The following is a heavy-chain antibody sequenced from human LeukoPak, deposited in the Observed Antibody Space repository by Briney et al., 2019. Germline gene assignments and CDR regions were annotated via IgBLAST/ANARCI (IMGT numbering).Heavy chain of an antibody. CDR1: GGAISSYY. CDR3: AREWLRRVDWFDP. D-gene: IGHD5-12*01. V-gene: IGHV4-59*01. J-gene: IGHJ5*02. CDR2: IYYSGST. Sequence: PSETLSLTCTVSGGAISSYYWSWIRQPPGKGLEWIGYIYYSGSTNYNPSLKSRVTISVDTSKNQFSLKLSSVTAADTAVYYCAREWLRRVDWFDPWGQGTLVTVSS.